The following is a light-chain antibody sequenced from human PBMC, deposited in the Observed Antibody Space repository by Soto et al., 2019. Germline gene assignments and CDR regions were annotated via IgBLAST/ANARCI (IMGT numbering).Light chain of an antibody. CDR2: GVS. CDR1: QSSSS. CDR3: QQYGPSLGFT. J-gene: IGKJ3*01. V-gene: IGKV3-20*01. Sequence: EIVLAQSPGTLSLSPGERATLSCRTSQSSSSLAWYQQRPGQAHRLLIYGVSSRSTGIPERFSGNGSGTDFPLPISRMEPEDFALYYCQQYGPSLGFTFGPGTKVDIK.